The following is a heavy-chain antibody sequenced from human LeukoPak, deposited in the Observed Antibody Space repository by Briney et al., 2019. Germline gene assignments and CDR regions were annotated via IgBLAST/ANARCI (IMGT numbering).Heavy chain of an antibody. CDR2: IKEDGSEK. V-gene: IGHV3-7*01. D-gene: IGHD3-3*01. Sequence: PGGSLRLSCAASRFTFSNYWMSWVRQAPGKGLEWVANIKEDGSEKYYVDSVKGRFTISRDNTKNSLYLQMNSLRAEDTAVYYCVRGGSGQASNWFDPWGQGTLVTVSS. CDR1: RFTFSNYW. CDR3: VRGGSGQASNWFDP. J-gene: IGHJ5*02.